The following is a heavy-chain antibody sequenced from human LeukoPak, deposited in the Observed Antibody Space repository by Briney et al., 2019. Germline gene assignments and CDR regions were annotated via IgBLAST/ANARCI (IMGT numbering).Heavy chain of an antibody. Sequence: SETLSLTCAVYGGSFSGYYWSWIRQPPGKGLEWIGEINHSGSTNYNPSLKSRVTISVDTSKNQFSLKLSSVTAADTAVYYCARMKVMITFGGVIVKGWFDPWGQGTLVTVSS. V-gene: IGHV4-34*01. D-gene: IGHD3-16*02. CDR1: GGSFSGYY. CDR3: ARMKVMITFGGVIVKGWFDP. CDR2: INHSGST. J-gene: IGHJ5*02.